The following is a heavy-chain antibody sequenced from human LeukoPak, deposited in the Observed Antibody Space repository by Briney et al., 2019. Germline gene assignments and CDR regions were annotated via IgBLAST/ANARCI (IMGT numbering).Heavy chain of an antibody. CDR2: INHSGST. V-gene: IGHV4-39*07. Sequence: SETLSLTCTVSGGSISSSSYYWSWIRQPPGKGLEWIGEINHSGSTNYNPSLKSRVTISVDTSKNQFSLKLSSVTAADTAVYYCASLSRDAFDIWGQGTMVTVSS. CDR3: ASLSRDAFDI. CDR1: GGSISSSSYY. J-gene: IGHJ3*02.